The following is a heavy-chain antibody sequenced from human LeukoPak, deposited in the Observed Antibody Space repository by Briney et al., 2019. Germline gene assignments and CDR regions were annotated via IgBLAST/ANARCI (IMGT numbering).Heavy chain of an antibody. CDR1: GGSFSGYY. Sequence: SETLSLTCAVYGGSFSGYYWSWIRQPAWKGLEWIGEINHSGSTNYNPSLKSRVTISVDTSKNQFSLKLSSVTAADTAVYYCARLKEVYYYGSGSYYNGDYWGQGTLVTVSS. CDR2: INHSGST. D-gene: IGHD3-10*01. CDR3: ARLKEVYYYGSGSYYNGDY. J-gene: IGHJ4*02. V-gene: IGHV4-34*01.